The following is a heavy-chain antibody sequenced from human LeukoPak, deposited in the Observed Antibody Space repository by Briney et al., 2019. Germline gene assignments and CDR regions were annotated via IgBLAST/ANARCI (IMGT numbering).Heavy chain of an antibody. CDR3: AKDRTGTTTSFDY. V-gene: IGHV3-30*04. Sequence: GGSLRLSCAASGFTFSSYAMHWVRQAPGKGLEWVAVMSYDGSNKYYADSVKGRFTISRDNSKNTLYLQMNSLRAEDTAVYYCAKDRTGTTTSFDYWGQGTLVTVSS. J-gene: IGHJ4*02. CDR1: GFTFSSYA. D-gene: IGHD1-14*01. CDR2: MSYDGSNK.